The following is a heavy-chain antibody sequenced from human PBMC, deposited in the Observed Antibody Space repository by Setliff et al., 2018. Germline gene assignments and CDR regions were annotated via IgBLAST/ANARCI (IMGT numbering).Heavy chain of an antibody. CDR2: ISCRGAT. D-gene: IGHD3-10*01. CDR1: GGSVSTGVNY. Sequence: TSETLSLTCRVSGGSVSTGVNYWTWIRQLPGKGLDWIGYISCRGATRYDPSLKSRISISLDTSKNQFSLSLSYVTAADTAVYYCARERGDAGYYGSWSYYYMDVWGKGTTVTVSS. V-gene: IGHV4-31*03. J-gene: IGHJ6*03. CDR3: ARERGDAGYYGSWSYYYMDV.